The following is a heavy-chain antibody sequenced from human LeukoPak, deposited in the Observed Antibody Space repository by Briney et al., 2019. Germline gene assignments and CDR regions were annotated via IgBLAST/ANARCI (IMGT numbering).Heavy chain of an antibody. J-gene: IGHJ4*02. CDR3: ARVGVPRADY. CDR1: GGTFSSYA. CDR2: ISYDGSNK. Sequence: SCKASGGTFSSYAMHWVRQAPGKGLEWVAVISYDGSNKYYADSVKGRFTISRDNSKNTLYLQMNSLRAEDTAVYYCARVGVPRADYWGQGTLVTVSS. D-gene: IGHD3-10*01. V-gene: IGHV3-30-3*01.